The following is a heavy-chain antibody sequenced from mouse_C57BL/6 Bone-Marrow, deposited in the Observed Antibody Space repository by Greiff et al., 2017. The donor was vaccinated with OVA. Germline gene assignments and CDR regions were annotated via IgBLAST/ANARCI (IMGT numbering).Heavy chain of an antibody. J-gene: IGHJ3*01. Sequence: DVKLVESGPGLVKPSRSLSLTCSVTGYSITSGYYWNWIRQFPGNKLEWMGYISYDGSNNYNPSLKNRISITRDTSKNQFFLKLNSVTTEDTATYYCARGMVTRIAYWGQGTLVTVSA. CDR3: ARGMVTRIAY. CDR2: ISYDGSN. D-gene: IGHD2-2*01. CDR1: GYSITSGYY. V-gene: IGHV3-6*01.